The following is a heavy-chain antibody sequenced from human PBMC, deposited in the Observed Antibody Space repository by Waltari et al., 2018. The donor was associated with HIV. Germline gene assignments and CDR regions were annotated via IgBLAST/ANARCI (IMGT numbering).Heavy chain of an antibody. D-gene: IGHD4-4*01. CDR1: GYRFTGYF. CDR2: INPNTGVA. V-gene: IGHV1-2*06. J-gene: IGHJ5*02. CDR3: ARGRPLQYRRTNWFDP. Sequence: QVQLVQSGTEVKKPGASVKVSCRTSGYRFTGYFLHWVRQAPGQGLQWMGRINPNTGVADYPQTFQGRVTLTGDASINTAYMELRSLTSDDTALYFCARGRPLQYRRTNWFDPWGQGTLVIVSS.